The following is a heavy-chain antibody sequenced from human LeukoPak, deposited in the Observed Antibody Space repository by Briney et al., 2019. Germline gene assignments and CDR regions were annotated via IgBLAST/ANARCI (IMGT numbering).Heavy chain of an antibody. Sequence: SETLSLTCTVSGGSISSYYWSWIRQPAGKGLEWIGRIYTSGSTNYNPSLKSRVTMSVDTSKNQFSLKLSSVTAADTAVYYCARNGRGANYYYYYYMDAWGKGTTVTVSS. CDR3: ARNGRGANYYYYYYMDA. J-gene: IGHJ6*03. CDR1: GGSISSYY. V-gene: IGHV4-4*07. CDR2: IYTSGST. D-gene: IGHD1-26*01.